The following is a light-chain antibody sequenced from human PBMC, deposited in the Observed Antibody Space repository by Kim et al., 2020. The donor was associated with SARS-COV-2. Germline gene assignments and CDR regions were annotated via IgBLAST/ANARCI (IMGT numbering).Light chain of an antibody. Sequence: VSVSPGQTARISCSGDNLGDRYASWYQQKPGQSPVMVIYQDNKRPSGIPERFSGSNSGNTATLTISGTQAMDEADYYCQAWDSSVVFGGGTQLTVL. CDR2: QDN. V-gene: IGLV3-1*01. J-gene: IGLJ2*01. CDR1: NLGDRY. CDR3: QAWDSSVV.